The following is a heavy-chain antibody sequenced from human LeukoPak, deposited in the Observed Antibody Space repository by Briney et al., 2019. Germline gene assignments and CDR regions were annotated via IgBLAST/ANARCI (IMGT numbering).Heavy chain of an antibody. CDR3: ARGLYYYDSSGYSDAFDI. Sequence: SETLSLTCTVSGGSISSYYWSWIRQPPGKGLEWIGYIYYSGSTNYNPSLKSRVTISVDTSKNQFSLKLSSVTAADTAVYYCARGLYYYDSSGYSDAFDIWGQGTMVTVSS. CDR1: GGSISSYY. CDR2: IYYSGST. D-gene: IGHD3-22*01. J-gene: IGHJ3*02. V-gene: IGHV4-59*01.